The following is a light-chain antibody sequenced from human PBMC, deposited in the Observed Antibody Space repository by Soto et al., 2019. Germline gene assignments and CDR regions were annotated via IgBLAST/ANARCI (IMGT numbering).Light chain of an antibody. Sequence: EIVMTQSPATLSVSPGERVTLSCRASESISTNLVWYQQKPGQAPRLLIYGASSRATGIPARFSGSGSGTDFTLTISSLQSEDFAIYYCQQYKSWPPACTFGQGTKVEIK. CDR2: GAS. J-gene: IGKJ1*01. CDR1: ESISTN. V-gene: IGKV3D-15*01. CDR3: QQYKSWPPACT.